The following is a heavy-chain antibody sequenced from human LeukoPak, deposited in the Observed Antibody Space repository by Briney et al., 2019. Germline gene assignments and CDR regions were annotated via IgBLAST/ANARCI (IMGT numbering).Heavy chain of an antibody. Sequence: PSETLSLTCTVSGGSISSYYWSWIRQPPGKGLEWIGYIYYSGSTNYNPSLKSRVTISVDTSKNQFSLKLSSVTAADTAVYYCARQGSSGWYEQVHWFDPWGQGTLVTVSS. CDR3: ARQGSSGWYEQVHWFDP. CDR1: GGSISSYY. J-gene: IGHJ5*02. CDR2: IYYSGST. D-gene: IGHD6-19*01. V-gene: IGHV4-59*01.